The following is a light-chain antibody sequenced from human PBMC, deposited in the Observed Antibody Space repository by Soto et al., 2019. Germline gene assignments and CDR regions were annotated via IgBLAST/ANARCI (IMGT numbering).Light chain of an antibody. CDR3: QQYNNWPRT. J-gene: IGKJ1*01. CDR2: GAS. V-gene: IGKV3-15*01. Sequence: EVVMTQSPATLYVSPGERATLSCRASQSVGSYLAWYQQKPGQAPRLLIYGASTRAAGISPRFIGGGSGTEFTLTISSLQSEDFAVYYCQQYNNWPRTFGQGTKVGIK. CDR1: QSVGSY.